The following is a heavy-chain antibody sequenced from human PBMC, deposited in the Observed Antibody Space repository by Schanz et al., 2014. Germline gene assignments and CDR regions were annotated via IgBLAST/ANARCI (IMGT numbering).Heavy chain of an antibody. J-gene: IGHJ4*02. CDR3: ARLDSSSWYPRY. CDR1: GFTFSIYG. CDR2: SRNKGHSYTS. D-gene: IGHD6-13*01. V-gene: IGHV3-72*01. Sequence: EVQLLESGGGLVQPGGSLRLSCAASGFTFSIYGMSWVRQAPGKGLEWVGHSRNKGHSYTSEYAASVKGRFTISRDESESSLYLQMDSLKTEDTAVYYCARLDSSSWYPRYWGQGTLVTVSS.